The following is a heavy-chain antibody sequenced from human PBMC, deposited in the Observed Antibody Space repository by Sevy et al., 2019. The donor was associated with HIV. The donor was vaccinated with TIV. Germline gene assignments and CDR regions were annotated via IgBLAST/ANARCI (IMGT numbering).Heavy chain of an antibody. CDR2: IFPDDSDT. CDR1: GYSFTSHW. Sequence: GESLKISCQGSGYSFTSHWIGWVRHMPGKGLEWMGIIFPDDSDTRYSPSFQGQFTFSADKSINTACLQWSSLKASDTAMYYCATSRSGYFDSSGYYIYWGQGTLVTVSS. J-gene: IGHJ4*02. CDR3: ATSRSGYFDSSGYYIY. D-gene: IGHD3-22*01. V-gene: IGHV5-51*01.